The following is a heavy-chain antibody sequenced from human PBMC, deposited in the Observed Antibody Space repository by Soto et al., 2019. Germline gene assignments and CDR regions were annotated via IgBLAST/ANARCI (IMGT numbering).Heavy chain of an antibody. CDR2: ISSSSSTI. Sequence: GGSLRLSCAASGFTFSSYSMNWVRQAPGKGLEWVSYISSSSSTIYYADSVKGRFTISRDNAKNSLYLQMNSLRAEDTAVYYCARDHYLRGYYYYYMDVWGKGTTVTVSS. D-gene: IGHD3-10*01. CDR3: ARDHYLRGYYYYYMDV. V-gene: IGHV3-48*01. CDR1: GFTFSSYS. J-gene: IGHJ6*03.